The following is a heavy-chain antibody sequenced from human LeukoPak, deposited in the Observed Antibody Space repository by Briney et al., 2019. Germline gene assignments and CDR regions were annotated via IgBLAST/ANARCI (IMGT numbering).Heavy chain of an antibody. J-gene: IGHJ6*02. CDR2: ISSSSSYI. D-gene: IGHD3-9*01. CDR3: ARDGATYYDILTGYFLYYYGMDA. V-gene: IGHV3-21*01. CDR1: GFTFSSYS. Sequence: AGSLRLSCAASGFTFSSYSMNWVRQAPGKGLKWDSAISSSSSYIYYADSVKGRFTISRDNAKNSLYLQMNSLRAEDTAVYYCARDGATYYDILTGYFLYYYGMDAWGQGTTVTVSS.